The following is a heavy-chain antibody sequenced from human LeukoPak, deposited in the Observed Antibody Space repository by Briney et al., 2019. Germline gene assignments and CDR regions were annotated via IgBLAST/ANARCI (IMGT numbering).Heavy chain of an antibody. CDR1: GGSISSYY. D-gene: IGHD3-10*01. CDR3: ARDSRSYYGSGANGMDV. CDR2: IYYSGST. Sequence: SETLSLTCTVSGGSISSYYWSWIRQPPGKGLEWIGYIYYSGSTNYNPSLKSRVTISVDTSKNQFSLKLSSVTAADTAVYYCARDSRSYYGSGANGMDVWGQGTTVTVSS. V-gene: IGHV4-59*12. J-gene: IGHJ6*02.